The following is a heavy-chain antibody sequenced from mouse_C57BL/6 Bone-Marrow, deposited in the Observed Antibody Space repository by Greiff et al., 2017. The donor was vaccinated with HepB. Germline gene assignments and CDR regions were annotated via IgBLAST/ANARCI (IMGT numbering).Heavy chain of an antibody. D-gene: IGHD2-5*01. Sequence: QVQLQQPGAELVKPGASVKLSCKASGYTFTSYWMHWVKQKPGQGLEWIGMIHPNSGSTNYNEKFKSKATLTVDKSSCTAYMQLSSLTSEDSAVYYCARGSNYRYYFDYWGQGTTLTVSS. J-gene: IGHJ2*01. CDR1: GYTFTSYW. CDR2: IHPNSGST. CDR3: ARGSNYRYYFDY. V-gene: IGHV1-64*01.